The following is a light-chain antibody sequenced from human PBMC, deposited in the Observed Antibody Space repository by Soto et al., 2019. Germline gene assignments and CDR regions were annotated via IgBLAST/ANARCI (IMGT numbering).Light chain of an antibody. Sequence: IFLTQAPAAHSLSPGERGTLCWGASQSVSTYLAWYQQPPGQAPSLLIYDASTRATGIPLRFSGSGSGTEFTRSIRSVQSEAFALFYCQQYIRCPGAFGQGTKVDIK. CDR2: DAS. J-gene: IGKJ1*01. V-gene: IGKV3-11*01. CDR3: QQYIRCPGA. CDR1: QSVSTY.